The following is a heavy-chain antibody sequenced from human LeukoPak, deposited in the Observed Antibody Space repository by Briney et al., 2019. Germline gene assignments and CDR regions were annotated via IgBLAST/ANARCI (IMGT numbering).Heavy chain of an antibody. CDR1: GGIFSNYA. J-gene: IGHJ4*02. Sequence: SVKVSCKASGGIFSNYALNWVRQAPGQGLEWMGGIIPIFGTAHYAQKFQGRVTITADESTSTAYMELRSLRSEDTAVYYCARGWLAETTVVTPYNYWGQGTLVSVSS. CDR3: ARGWLAETTVVTPYNY. D-gene: IGHD4-23*01. CDR2: IIPIFGTA. V-gene: IGHV1-69*13.